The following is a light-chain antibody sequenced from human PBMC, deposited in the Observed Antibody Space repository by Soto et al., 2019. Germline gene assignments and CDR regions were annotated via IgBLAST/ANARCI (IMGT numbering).Light chain of an antibody. J-gene: IGLJ1*01. CDR3: SSYTSTSTLYV. CDR1: SRDVGNYNY. Sequence: QSALTQPASVSGSPGQSITISCTGTSRDVGNYNYVSWYQQDPGKVPKLIIYEVSNRPSGVSSRFSGSKSDNTASLTISGLQAEDEADYYCSSYTSTSTLYVFGTGTQLTVL. CDR2: EVS. V-gene: IGLV2-14*01.